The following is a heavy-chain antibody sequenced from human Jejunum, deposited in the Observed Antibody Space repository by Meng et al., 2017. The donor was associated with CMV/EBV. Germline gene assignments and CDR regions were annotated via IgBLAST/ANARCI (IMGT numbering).Heavy chain of an antibody. CDR1: GFSPRTSGEG. J-gene: IGHJ4*02. CDR2: IYRGDDK. Sequence: QYTLKDSGPPLVKPTQTLTPTCSVPGFSPRTSGEGVGWIRQPPGKALEWLALIYRGDDKRYSPSLNSRLTIAKDTSKNEVVLTLTNMGPIDTGTYYCAHFVGGYYPSRPDYWGQGTLVTVSS. CDR3: AHFVGGYYPSRPDY. D-gene: IGHD1-26*01. V-gene: IGHV2-5*02.